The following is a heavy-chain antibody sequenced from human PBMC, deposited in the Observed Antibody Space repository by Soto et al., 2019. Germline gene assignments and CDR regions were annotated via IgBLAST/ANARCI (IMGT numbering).Heavy chain of an antibody. V-gene: IGHV1-18*04. CDR3: ARPQGGRYYDSRALDAFDI. CDR1: GYTFTSCC. CDR2: ISAYNGNT. J-gene: IGHJ3*02. Sequence: ASVNVSCKSSGYTFTSCCISWVRQAPGQGLEWMGGISAYNGNTNDAQKLQGRVTMTTDTSTSTADMELRSLRSDDTAVYYCARPQGGRYYDSRALDAFDIWGQGTMVTFSS. D-gene: IGHD3-22*01.